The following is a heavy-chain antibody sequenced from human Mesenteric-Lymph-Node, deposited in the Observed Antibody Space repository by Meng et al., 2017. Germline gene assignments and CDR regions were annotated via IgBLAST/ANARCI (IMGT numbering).Heavy chain of an antibody. CDR3: ASPGKGMDVGDAFDI. Sequence: GGSLRLSCAASGFTFSSYGMHWVRQAPGKGLEWVAVIWYDGSNKYYADSVKGRFTISRDNSKNTLYLQMNSLRAEDTAVYYCASPGKGMDVGDAFDIWGQGTMVTVSS. V-gene: IGHV3-33*01. CDR2: IWYDGSNK. J-gene: IGHJ3*02. D-gene: IGHD3-10*01. CDR1: GFTFSSYG.